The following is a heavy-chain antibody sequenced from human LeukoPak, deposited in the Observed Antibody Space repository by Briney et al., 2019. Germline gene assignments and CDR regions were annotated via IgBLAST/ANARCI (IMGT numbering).Heavy chain of an antibody. CDR1: GYTFTSYD. V-gene: IGHV1-8*01. CDR3: ARVTYYHILTGSYSGGDFDH. J-gene: IGHJ4*02. D-gene: IGHD3-9*01. CDR2: VNPNSGNT. Sequence: ASVKVSCKASGYTFTSYDINWVRQATGQGLEWMGWVNPNSGNTGYAQKFQGRVTMSRDTSTSTAYMELSSLRSEDTAVYYCARVTYYHILTGSYSGGDFDHWGQGTLVTVSS.